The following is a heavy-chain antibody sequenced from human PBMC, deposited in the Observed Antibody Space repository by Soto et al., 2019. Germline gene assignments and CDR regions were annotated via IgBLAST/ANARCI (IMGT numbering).Heavy chain of an antibody. J-gene: IGHJ4*02. D-gene: IGHD1-26*01. CDR2: ISDTGST. Sequence: SETLSLTCTVSAGSLSGYYWSWIRQPPGKELECIGYISDTGSTNYNPSLKSRVTISVDTSKNQFSLKLTSMTAADTAVYYCGRGGPWELHDFWGQGSLVPVSA. CDR1: AGSLSGYY. CDR3: GRGGPWELHDF. V-gene: IGHV4-59*01.